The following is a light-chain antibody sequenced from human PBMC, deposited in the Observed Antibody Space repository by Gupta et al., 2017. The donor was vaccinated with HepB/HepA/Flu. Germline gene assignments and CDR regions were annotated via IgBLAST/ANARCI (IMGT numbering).Light chain of an antibody. Sequence: SSELTQDLAVSVALGQTVRITCQGDSLRTYYASWHQQKPGQAPVLVIYGENNRPSGIPDRFSGSNSGNTASLTITGAQAEDEADYYCNSRDSSNHVVFGGGTKLTVL. CDR3: NSRDSSNHVV. J-gene: IGLJ2*01. V-gene: IGLV3-19*01. CDR2: GEN. CDR1: SLRTYY.